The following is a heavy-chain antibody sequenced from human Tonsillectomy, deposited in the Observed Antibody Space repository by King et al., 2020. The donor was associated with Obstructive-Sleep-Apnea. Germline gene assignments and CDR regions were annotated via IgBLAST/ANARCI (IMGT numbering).Heavy chain of an antibody. V-gene: IGHV4-39*07. J-gene: IGHJ4*02. CDR3: TRGLSTTTPAV. D-gene: IGHD4-17*01. CDR1: GGSISTTNYY. CDR2: IFYTGTT. Sequence: QLQESGPGLVKPSENLSLTCTVSGGSISTTNYYWGWIRQPPGKGLEWIGNIFYTGTTYYNPSVKSRVTISVDTSKNQFSLKLNSTTAADTALYYCTRGLSTTTPAVWGQGTLVTVSS.